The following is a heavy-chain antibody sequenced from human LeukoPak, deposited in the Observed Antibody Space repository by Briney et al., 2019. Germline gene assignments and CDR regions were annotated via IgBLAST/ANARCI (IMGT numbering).Heavy chain of an antibody. J-gene: IGHJ6*03. CDR2: IYYSGST. Sequence: SETLSLTCTVPGGSISSYYWSWIRQPPGKGLEWIGCIYYSGSTNYNPSLKSRVTISVDTSKNQFSLKLSSVTAADTAVYYCARDSDFWSGYYYMDVWGKGTTVTVSS. D-gene: IGHD3-3*01. CDR3: ARDSDFWSGYYYMDV. CDR1: GGSISSYY. V-gene: IGHV4-59*01.